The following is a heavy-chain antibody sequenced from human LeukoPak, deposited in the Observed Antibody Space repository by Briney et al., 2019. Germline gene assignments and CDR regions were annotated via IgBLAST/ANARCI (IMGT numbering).Heavy chain of an antibody. D-gene: IGHD3-10*02. CDR3: AELGITMIGGV. Sequence: GGSLRLSCAASGFTFSSYGMNWVRQAPGKGLEWVSYISSSGSTIYYADSVEGRFTISRDNAKNSLYLQMNSLRAEDTAVYYCAELGITMIGGVWGKGTTVTISS. CDR1: GFTFSSYG. J-gene: IGHJ6*04. V-gene: IGHV3-48*04. CDR2: ISSSGSTI.